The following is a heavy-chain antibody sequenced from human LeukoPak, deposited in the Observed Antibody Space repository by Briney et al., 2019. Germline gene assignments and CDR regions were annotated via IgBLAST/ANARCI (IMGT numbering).Heavy chain of an antibody. D-gene: IGHD1-26*01. CDR1: GFTFSSYA. CDR3: AKVKQDLLDIYYFNS. J-gene: IGHJ4*02. CDR2: ISGSGGST. V-gene: IGHV3-23*01. Sequence: PGGSLRLSCAASGFTFSSYAMSWVRQAPGKGLEWVSAISGSGGSTYYADSVKGRFTISRDNSKNTLYLQMNSLRAEDTAVYCCAKVKQDLLDIYYFNSWGQGTLVTVSS.